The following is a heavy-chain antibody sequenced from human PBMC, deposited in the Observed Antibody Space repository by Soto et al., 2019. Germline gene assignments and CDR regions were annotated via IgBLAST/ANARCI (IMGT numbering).Heavy chain of an antibody. CDR1: GGSISTYW. V-gene: IGHV4-59*01. Sequence: KPSETLSLTCTVSGGSISTYWWSWIRQPPRKGLEWIGYIYYSGSTNYNPSLKSRVTISVDTSKNQFSLKLTSVTAADTAVYYCARSRGSTRSFDYWGHGTPVTVYS. CDR3: ARSRGSTRSFDY. D-gene: IGHD2-15*01. J-gene: IGHJ5*01. CDR2: IYYSGST.